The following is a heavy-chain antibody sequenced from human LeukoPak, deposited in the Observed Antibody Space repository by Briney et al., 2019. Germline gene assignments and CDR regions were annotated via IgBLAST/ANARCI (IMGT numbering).Heavy chain of an antibody. Sequence: GASVTVSCKASGGTFSSYAISWVRQAPGQGLEWMGGIIPIFGTANYAQKFQGRVTITADESTSTAYMELSSLRSEDTAVYYCAREGQIFGVVPDRGFDPWGQGTLVTVSS. CDR2: IIPIFGTA. CDR3: AREGQIFGVVPDRGFDP. CDR1: GGTFSSYA. V-gene: IGHV1-69*13. D-gene: IGHD3-3*01. J-gene: IGHJ5*02.